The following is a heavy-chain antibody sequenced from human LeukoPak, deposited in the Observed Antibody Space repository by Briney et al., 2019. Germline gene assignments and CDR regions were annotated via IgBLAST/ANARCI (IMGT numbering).Heavy chain of an antibody. Sequence: GSSVKVSCKASGGTFSSYAISWVRQAPGQGLEWMGRIIPILGIANYAQKFQGRVTITADKSTSTAYMELRSLRSDDTAVYYCARDPVDYDFWSGFDAFDIWGQGTMVTVSS. CDR3: ARDPVDYDFWSGFDAFDI. CDR2: IIPILGIA. J-gene: IGHJ3*02. V-gene: IGHV1-69*04. CDR1: GGTFSSYA. D-gene: IGHD3-3*01.